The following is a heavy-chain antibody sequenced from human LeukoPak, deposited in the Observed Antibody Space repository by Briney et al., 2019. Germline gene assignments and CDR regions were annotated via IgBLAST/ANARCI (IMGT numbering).Heavy chain of an antibody. J-gene: IGHJ4*02. CDR3: VSFYETY. D-gene: IGHD2-2*01. CDR1: GFTFSDYP. V-gene: IGHV3-48*01. Sequence: GGSLRLSCVASGFTFSDYPMNWVRQTPGKGLEWVSYINNGGSLILYSDSVKGRFSISRDDARKSLYLQMNNLRAEDTAVYYCVSFYETYWGRGTLVTVSS. CDR2: INNGGSLI.